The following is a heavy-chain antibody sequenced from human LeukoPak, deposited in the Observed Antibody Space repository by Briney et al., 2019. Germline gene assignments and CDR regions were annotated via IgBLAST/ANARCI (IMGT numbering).Heavy chain of an antibody. J-gene: IGHJ4*02. CDR3: ARGYSSSWFDY. Sequence: GASVKVSCKASGYTFTGYYMHWVRQAPGQGLEWMGWISAYNGDTNYAQNLQGRVTMTTDTSTGTAYMELRSLRSDDTAVYYCARGYSSSWFDYWGQGTLVTVSS. D-gene: IGHD6-13*01. CDR1: GYTFTGYY. CDR2: ISAYNGDT. V-gene: IGHV1-18*04.